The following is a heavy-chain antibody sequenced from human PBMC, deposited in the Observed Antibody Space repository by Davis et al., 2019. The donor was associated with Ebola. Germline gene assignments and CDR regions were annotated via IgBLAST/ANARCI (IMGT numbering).Heavy chain of an antibody. V-gene: IGHV5-10-1*01. D-gene: IGHD3-10*01. CDR3: ARHGYYGSGSYYSFDY. J-gene: IGHJ4*02. CDR2: IDPSDSYT. CDR1: GYSFTSYW. Sequence: KVSCKGSGYSFTSYWISWVRQMPGKGLEWMGRIDPSDSYTNYSPSFQGHVTISADKSISTAYLQWSSLKASDTAMYYCARHGYYGSGSYYSFDYWGQGTLVTVSS.